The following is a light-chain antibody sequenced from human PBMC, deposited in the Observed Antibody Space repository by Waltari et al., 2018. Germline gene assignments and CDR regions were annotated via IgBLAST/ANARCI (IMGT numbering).Light chain of an antibody. J-gene: IGLJ3*02. CDR2: DNN. Sequence: QSVLTQPPSVSAAPGQKVTISCSGSSSNIGNNDVSWYQQFPGTAPKLLITDNNERPFGFPDRFSGSKSGTSATLGITGLQTGDEADYYCATWDSRLSVVVFGGGTKVTVL. CDR3: ATWDSRLSVVV. CDR1: SSNIGNND. V-gene: IGLV1-51*01.